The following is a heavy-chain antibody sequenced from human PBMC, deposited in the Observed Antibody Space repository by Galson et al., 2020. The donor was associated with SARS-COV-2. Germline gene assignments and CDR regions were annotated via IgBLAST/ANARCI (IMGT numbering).Heavy chain of an antibody. V-gene: IGHV3-33*01. CDR2: IWYDGSNK. J-gene: IGHJ2*01. Sequence: GGSLRLSCAASGFTFSSYGMHWVRQAPGKGLEWVAVIWYDGSNKYYADSVKGRFTISRDNSKNTLYLQMNSLRAEDTAVYYCARESYGGNWANWYFDLWGRGTLVTVSS. CDR1: GFTFSSYG. D-gene: IGHD2-15*01. CDR3: ARESYGGNWANWYFDL.